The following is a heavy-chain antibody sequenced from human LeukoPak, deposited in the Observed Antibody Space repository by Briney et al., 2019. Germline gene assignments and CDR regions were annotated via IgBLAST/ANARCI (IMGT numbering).Heavy chain of an antibody. CDR2: INTDGNST. D-gene: IGHD6-13*01. V-gene: IGHV3-74*01. J-gene: IGHJ4*02. CDR1: GFTFSTYW. Sequence: GGSLRLSCAASGFTFSTYWMHWVRQAPGKGLVSFSQINTDGNSTTYADSGKGRFTVSRDNAKNTLYLQMNSLRAGDTAVYYCARELASGDWGQGTLVTVSS. CDR3: ARELASGD.